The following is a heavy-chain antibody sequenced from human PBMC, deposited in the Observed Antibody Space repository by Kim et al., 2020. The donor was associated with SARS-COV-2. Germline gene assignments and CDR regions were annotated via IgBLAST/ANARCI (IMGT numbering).Heavy chain of an antibody. J-gene: IGHJ3*02. CDR1: GFTFSSYY. V-gene: IGHV3-74*01. CDR3: ARVRNGGYAFEI. Sequence: GGSLRLSCAASGFTFSSYYMHWVRQAPGKGLVWVSRINSDGSITNYADSVKGRFTISRDNAKNTVYLQMNSLRAEDTAVYHCARVRNGGYAFEIWGQGTMVTVSS. D-gene: IGHD1-1*01. CDR2: INSDGSIT.